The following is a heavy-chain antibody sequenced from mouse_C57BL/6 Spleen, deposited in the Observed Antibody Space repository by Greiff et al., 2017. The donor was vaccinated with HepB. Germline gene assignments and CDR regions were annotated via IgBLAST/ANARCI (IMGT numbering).Heavy chain of an antibody. Sequence: QVQLKESGAELVMPGASVKLSCKASGYTFTSYWMHWVKQRPGQGLEWIGEIDPSDSYTNYNQKFKGKSTLTVDKSSSTAYMQLSSLTSEDSAVYYCARMNLMDYWGQGTSVTVSS. J-gene: IGHJ4*01. V-gene: IGHV1-69*01. CDR1: GYTFTSYW. CDR3: ARMNLMDY. CDR2: IDPSDSYT.